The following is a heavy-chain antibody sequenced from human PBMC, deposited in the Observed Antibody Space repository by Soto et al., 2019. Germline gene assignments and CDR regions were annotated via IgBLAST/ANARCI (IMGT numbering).Heavy chain of an antibody. Sequence: GGSLRLSCAASGFTFSSYSMNWVRQAPGKGLEWVSYISSSSSTIYYADSVKGRFTISRDNAKNSLYLQMNSLRAEDTAVYYCARDRLEDYIWGSYRYHYFDYWGQGTLVTVSS. J-gene: IGHJ4*02. D-gene: IGHD3-16*02. V-gene: IGHV3-48*01. CDR2: ISSSSSTI. CDR1: GFTFSSYS. CDR3: ARDRLEDYIWGSYRYHYFDY.